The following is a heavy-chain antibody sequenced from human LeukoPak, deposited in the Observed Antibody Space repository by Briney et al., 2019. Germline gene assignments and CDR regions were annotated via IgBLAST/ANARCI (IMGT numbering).Heavy chain of an antibody. CDR3: ANDLTYYYDSSGYLDY. Sequence: ETLSLTCTVSGGSISSYYWSWVRQAPGKGLEWVSAISGSGGSTYYADSVKGRFTISRDNSKNTLYLQMNSLRAEDTAVYYCANDLTYYYDSSGYLDYWGQGTLVTVSS. J-gene: IGHJ4*02. V-gene: IGHV3-23*01. CDR1: GGSISSYY. D-gene: IGHD3-22*01. CDR2: ISGSGGST.